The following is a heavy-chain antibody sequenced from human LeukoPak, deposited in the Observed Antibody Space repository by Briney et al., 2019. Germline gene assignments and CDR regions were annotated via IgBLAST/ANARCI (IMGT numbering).Heavy chain of an antibody. D-gene: IGHD1-20*01. CDR1: GFTFSSYG. CDR2: ISGSGGST. J-gene: IGHJ3*02. CDR3: AKLWGITGTTDAFDI. V-gene: IGHV3-23*01. Sequence: GGSLRLSCAASGFTFSSYGMSWVRQAPGKGLEWVSGISGSGGSTYYADSVKGRFTISRDNSKNTLYLQMNSLRAEDTAVYYCAKLWGITGTTDAFDIWGQGTMVTVSS.